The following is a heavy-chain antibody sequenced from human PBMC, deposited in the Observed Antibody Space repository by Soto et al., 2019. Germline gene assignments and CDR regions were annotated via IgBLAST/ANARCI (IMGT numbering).Heavy chain of an antibody. CDR1: GFTFSTYS. CDR3: AREYGIGGAAFDI. V-gene: IGHV3-30-3*01. Sequence: QMQLVESGGGVVQPGRSLRLSCAASGFTFSTYSMHWVRQAPGKGLEWVAVISYDGSNKYYADSVKGRFTTSRDNSKNTLYLQMNSLRAEDTAVYYCAREYGIGGAAFDIWGQGTMVTVSS. CDR2: ISYDGSNK. D-gene: IGHD2-15*01. J-gene: IGHJ3*02.